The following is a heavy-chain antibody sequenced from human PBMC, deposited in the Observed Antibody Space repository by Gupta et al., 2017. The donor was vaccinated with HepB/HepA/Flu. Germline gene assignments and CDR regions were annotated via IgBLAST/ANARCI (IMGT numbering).Heavy chain of an antibody. D-gene: IGHD6-19*01. CDR3: ARHVAVAGTSRQRWFDP. V-gene: IGHV4-39*01. J-gene: IGHJ5*02. CDR2: CMST. Sequence: CMSTYYNPSLKSRVTISVDTSKNQFSLKLSSVTAADTAVYYCARHVAVAGTSRQRWFDPWGQGTLVTVSS.